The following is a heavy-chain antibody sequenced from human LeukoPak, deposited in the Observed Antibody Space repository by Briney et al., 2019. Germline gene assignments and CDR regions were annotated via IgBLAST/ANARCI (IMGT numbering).Heavy chain of an antibody. D-gene: IGHD3-3*01. CDR3: ARDSQILSGWFDP. CDR1: GGSISIYY. CDR2: IYYSGST. J-gene: IGHJ5*02. V-gene: IGHV4-59*01. Sequence: SETLSLTCTVSGGSISIYYWSCIRQPPGKGGEWIGDIYYSGSTNYNPSLKSRVTISVDTSKNQCSLKLSSVTAADTAVYYCARDSQILSGWFDPWGQGTLVTVSS.